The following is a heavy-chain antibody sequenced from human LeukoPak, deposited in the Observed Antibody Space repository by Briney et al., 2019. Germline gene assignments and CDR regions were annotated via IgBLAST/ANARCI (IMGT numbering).Heavy chain of an antibody. CDR1: GFTFSSYA. Sequence: GGSLRLSCAASGFTFSSYAMSWVRQAPGKGLEWVSAIIGSGGSTYYADSVKGRFTISRDNSKNTLYLQMNSLRAEDTAVYYCAKSRDSSGYYFGLYYWGQGTLVTVSS. CDR2: IIGSGGST. D-gene: IGHD3-22*01. CDR3: AKSRDSSGYYFGLYY. V-gene: IGHV3-23*01. J-gene: IGHJ4*02.